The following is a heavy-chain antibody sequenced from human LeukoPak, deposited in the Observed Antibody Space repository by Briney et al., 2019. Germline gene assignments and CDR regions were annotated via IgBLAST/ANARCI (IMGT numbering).Heavy chain of an antibody. D-gene: IGHD6-19*01. CDR3: AKAIPGIAVAGMNFDY. CDR1: GFTFSSYG. V-gene: IGHV3-23*01. CDR2: ISGSGGST. J-gene: IGHJ4*02. Sequence: GGSLRLSCAASGFTFSSYGMSWVRQAPGKGLEWVSAISGSGGSTYYADSVKGRFTISRDNSKNTAYLQMNSLRAEDTAAYYCAKAIPGIAVAGMNFDYWGQGTLVTVSS.